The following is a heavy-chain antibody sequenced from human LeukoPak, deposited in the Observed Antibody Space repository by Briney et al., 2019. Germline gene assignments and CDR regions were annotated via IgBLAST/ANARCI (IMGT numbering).Heavy chain of an antibody. Sequence: GGSLRLSCAASGFTFSNAWMSWVRQAPGKGLEWVGRIKSKTDGGTTDYDAPVKGRFTISRDDSKNTLYLQMNSLKTEDTAVYYCTTGPSYDSSGNLFDYWGQGTLVTVSS. V-gene: IGHV3-15*01. J-gene: IGHJ4*02. CDR1: GFTFSNAW. CDR3: TTGPSYDSSGNLFDY. D-gene: IGHD3-22*01. CDR2: IKSKTDGGTT.